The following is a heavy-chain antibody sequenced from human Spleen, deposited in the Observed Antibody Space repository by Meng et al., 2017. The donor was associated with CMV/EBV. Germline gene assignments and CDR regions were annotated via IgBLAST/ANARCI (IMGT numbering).Heavy chain of an antibody. CDR2: ISSRSRHI. V-gene: IGHV3-21*01. D-gene: IGHD6-13*01. CDR3: ARVDYSSNWETFDY. J-gene: IGHJ4*02. Sequence: GESLKIYCAASGFTFSSYSMSWVRQAPGKGLEWVSSISSRSRHIYLADSLKGRFTISRDNAKSSLFLQMSSPRAEDTAAYYCARVDYSSNWETFDYWGQGPLVTVSS. CDR1: GFTFSSYS.